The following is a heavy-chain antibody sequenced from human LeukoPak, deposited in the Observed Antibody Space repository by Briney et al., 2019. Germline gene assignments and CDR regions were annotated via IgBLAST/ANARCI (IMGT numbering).Heavy chain of an antibody. V-gene: IGHV3-74*01. CDR1: GFTFSSYW. Sequence: GGSLRLSCAASGFTFSSYWMHWFRQAPGKGLVWVSRINSDGSSTSYADSVKGRFTISRDNAKNTLYLQMNSLRAEDTAVYYCARANVADAFDIWGQGTMVTVSS. J-gene: IGHJ3*02. CDR3: ARANVADAFDI. D-gene: IGHD2-15*01. CDR2: INSDGSST.